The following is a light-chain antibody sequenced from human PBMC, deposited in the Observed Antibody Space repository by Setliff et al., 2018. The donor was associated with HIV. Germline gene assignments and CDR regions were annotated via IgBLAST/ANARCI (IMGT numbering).Light chain of an antibody. Sequence: QSVLTQPASVSGSPGQSITISCTGTSSDVGGYNYVSWYQQHPGKAPKLMIYDVSSRPSGVPDRFSGSKSGNTASLTISGLQAEDEADYYCSSGTSSSTPYVFGTGTKVTVL. J-gene: IGLJ1*01. CDR3: SSGTSSSTPYV. CDR2: DVS. V-gene: IGLV2-14*03. CDR1: SSDVGGYNY.